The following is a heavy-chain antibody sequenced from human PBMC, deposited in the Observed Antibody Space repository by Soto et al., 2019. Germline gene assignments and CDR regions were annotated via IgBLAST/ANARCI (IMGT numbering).Heavy chain of an antibody. J-gene: IGHJ6*02. D-gene: IGHD6-13*01. CDR2: IYYSGST. CDR1: GGSISSYY. Sequence: SETLSLTFTVSGGSISSYYWSWIRQPPGKGLEWIGYIYYSGSTNYNPSIKSLGTISVDTSKNQFSLKLSSVTAADTAVYYCARGQDSSSWYGRYYEDYGMDVWGQGTTVAVSS. CDR3: ARGQDSSSWYGRYYEDYGMDV. V-gene: IGHV4-59*01.